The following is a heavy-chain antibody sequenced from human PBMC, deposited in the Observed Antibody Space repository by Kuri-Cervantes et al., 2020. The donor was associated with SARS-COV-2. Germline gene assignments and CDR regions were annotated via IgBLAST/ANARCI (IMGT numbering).Heavy chain of an antibody. CDR2: IHSGGSST. Sequence: GESLKISCAASGFTFSSYAMSWVRQAPGRGLEWVSVIHSGGSSTYYADSVKGRFTISRDNSKNTLYLQMNSLRAEDTAVYYCTKGWIQLWDDAFDIWGQGTMVTVSS. J-gene: IGHJ3*02. CDR1: GFTFSSYA. CDR3: TKGWIQLWDDAFDI. V-gene: IGHV3-23*03. D-gene: IGHD5-18*01.